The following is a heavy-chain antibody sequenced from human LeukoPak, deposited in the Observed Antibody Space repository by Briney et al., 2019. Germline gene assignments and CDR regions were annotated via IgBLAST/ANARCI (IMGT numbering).Heavy chain of an antibody. CDR1: GFTFSSYE. D-gene: IGHD6-13*01. Sequence: GGSLRLSCAASGFTFSSYEMNWVRQAPGKGLEWVSYISSSGSTIYYADSVKGRFTISRDNAKNSLYLQMNSLRAEDTAVYYCARDHGSSWEYWFDPWGQGTLVTVSS. V-gene: IGHV3-48*03. J-gene: IGHJ5*02. CDR3: ARDHGSSWEYWFDP. CDR2: ISSSGSTI.